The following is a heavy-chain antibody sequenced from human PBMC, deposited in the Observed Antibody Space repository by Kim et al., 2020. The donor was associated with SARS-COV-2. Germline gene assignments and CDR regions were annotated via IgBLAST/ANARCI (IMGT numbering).Heavy chain of an antibody. Sequence: GGSLRLSCGASGFTFRSYAMSWVRQAPGKGLEWVSIIYSDGRSTYYADSVKGRFSISRDNSMDTLYLQMNSLRAEDTAVYYCAKGGGSSGWFQYYFECWGQGTLVTVSS. V-gene: IGHV3-23*03. D-gene: IGHD6-19*01. CDR2: IYSDGRST. CDR1: GFTFRSYA. J-gene: IGHJ4*02. CDR3: AKGGGSSGWFQYYFEC.